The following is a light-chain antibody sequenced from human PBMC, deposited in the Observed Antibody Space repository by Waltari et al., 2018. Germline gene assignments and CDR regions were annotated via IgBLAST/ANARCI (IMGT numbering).Light chain of an antibody. V-gene: IGKV4-1*01. CDR1: QTVLSSANNKNY. J-gene: IGKJ1*01. Sequence: DIVMTQSPDSLAVSLGERATINCKSSQTVLSSANNKNYLTWYQHKPGQPPKLRISWAAIRESGGPDRVTVAGAGTDFTLTISSLQAEDVAVYYCQQHYTTPWTFGQGTKVEIK. CDR2: WAA. CDR3: QQHYTTPWT.